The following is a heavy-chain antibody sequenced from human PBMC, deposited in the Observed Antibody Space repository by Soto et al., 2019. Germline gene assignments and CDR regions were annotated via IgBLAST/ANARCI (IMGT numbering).Heavy chain of an antibody. CDR2: FISIVGAA. CDR1: GGNFRNYA. CDR3: ARRSGSHSTGFDI. D-gene: IGHD1-26*01. J-gene: IGHJ3*02. V-gene: IGHV1-69*01. Sequence: QVQLVQSGAEVKKPGSSLKVSCKASGGNFRNYAISWVRQALGEGLEWMGGFISIVGAANYAPKFQGRVRITADDSTSTAYMELNSLKFDDTAMYYCARRSGSHSTGFDIWCQGTMVTVSS.